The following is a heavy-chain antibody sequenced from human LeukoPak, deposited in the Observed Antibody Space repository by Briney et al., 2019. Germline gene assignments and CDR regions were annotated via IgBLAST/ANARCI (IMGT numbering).Heavy chain of an antibody. Sequence: GGSLRLSCAASGFTFSSYEMNWVRQAPGKGLGWVSVIYSGGSTYYADSVKGRFTISRDNSKNTLYLQMNSLRAEDTAVYYCARASYYYDSSGWSLDYWGQGTLVTVSS. J-gene: IGHJ4*02. CDR2: IYSGGST. V-gene: IGHV3-66*01. D-gene: IGHD3-22*01. CDR1: GFTFSSYE. CDR3: ARASYYYDSSGWSLDY.